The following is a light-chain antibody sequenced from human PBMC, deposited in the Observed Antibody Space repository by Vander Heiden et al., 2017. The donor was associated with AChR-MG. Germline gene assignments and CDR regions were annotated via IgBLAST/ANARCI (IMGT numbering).Light chain of an antibody. CDR3: HQYCSSPRT. CDR1: QIISSNY. Sequence: IVLTQSPGTLSLSPGETVTLSCRASQIISSNYLAWYQHRPGQAPTLLIYGVSIRATGIPARFSGSGSGTDFTLTISRLESEDFAVYYCHQYCSSPRTFGQGTRVEI. V-gene: IGKV3-20*01. J-gene: IGKJ1*01. CDR2: GVS.